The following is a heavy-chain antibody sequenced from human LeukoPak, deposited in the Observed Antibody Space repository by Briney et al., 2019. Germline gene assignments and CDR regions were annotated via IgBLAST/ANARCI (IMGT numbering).Heavy chain of an antibody. CDR1: GFSFSDYY. CDR2: ITNSGSTI. D-gene: IGHD2-2*01. V-gene: IGHV3-11*01. J-gene: IGHJ4*02. Sequence: GGSLRLSCAASGFSFSDYYMSWVCQAPGKGLEWISYITNSGSTIYYAESVKGRFTISRDDAKNSLYLQMNNLRAEGTAVYYCARDRDCGTTTCSVDYWGQGTLVTVSS. CDR3: ARDRDCGTTTCSVDY.